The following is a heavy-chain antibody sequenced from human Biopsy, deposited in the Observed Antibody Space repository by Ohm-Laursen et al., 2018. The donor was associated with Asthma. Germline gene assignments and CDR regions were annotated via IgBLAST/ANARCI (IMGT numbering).Heavy chain of an antibody. V-gene: IGHV1-3*04. CDR3: ARTYYDFLTGQVKDVFGV. Sequence: ASVKVSCEASGYNFISFAIHWVRQAPGQRLEWMGWVNTGNGDTKYSQKIQGRITITRDTSASTAYMELRSLRSEDTATYYCARTYYDFLTGQVKDVFGVWGQGTMVTVSS. CDR1: GYNFISFA. CDR2: VNTGNGDT. J-gene: IGHJ3*01. D-gene: IGHD3-9*01.